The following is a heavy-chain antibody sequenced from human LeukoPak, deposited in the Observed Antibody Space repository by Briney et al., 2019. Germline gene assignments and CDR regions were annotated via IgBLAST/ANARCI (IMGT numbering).Heavy chain of an antibody. V-gene: IGHV3-30*02. CDR1: RFTFSSFD. CDR2: IRFDGSNK. D-gene: IGHD5/OR15-5a*01. CDR3: ARQIGVSIDY. Sequence: GGSLRLSCAASRFTFSSFDMHWVCQAPGKGLEWVTFIRFDGSNKYYADSVKGRFTISRDNSKNTLYLQMSSLRPEDTAVYYCARQIGVSIDYWGQGTLVTVSS. J-gene: IGHJ4*02.